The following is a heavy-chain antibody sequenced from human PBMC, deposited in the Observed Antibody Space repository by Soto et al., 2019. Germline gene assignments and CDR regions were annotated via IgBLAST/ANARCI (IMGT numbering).Heavy chain of an antibody. V-gene: IGHV3-30*03. D-gene: IGHD3-10*01. CDR1: GFTFSSYG. Sequence: HPGGSLRLSCAASGFTFSSYGMHWVRQAPGKGLEWVAVISYDGSNKYYADSVKGRFTISRDNSKNTLYLQMNSLRAEDTAVYYCARTMVRGVISAEYTKYYYYYGMDVWGQGTTVTVSS. J-gene: IGHJ6*02. CDR2: ISYDGSNK. CDR3: ARTMVRGVISAEYTKYYYYYGMDV.